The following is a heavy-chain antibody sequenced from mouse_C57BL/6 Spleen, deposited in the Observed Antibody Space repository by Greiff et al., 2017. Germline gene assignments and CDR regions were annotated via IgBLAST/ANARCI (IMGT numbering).Heavy chain of an antibody. CDR1: GFTFSSYA. J-gene: IGHJ2*01. CDR2: ISDGGRYT. V-gene: IGHV5-4*03. Sequence: EVMLVESGGGLVKPGGSLKLSCAASGFTFSSYAMPWVRQTPEKRLEWVETISDGGRYTYSPDNVKGRFTLPRDNAKNNLYLQLSHLKSEDTAMYYCARGGTGYYFDYWGQGTTLTVSS. CDR3: ARGGTGYYFDY. D-gene: IGHD4-1*01.